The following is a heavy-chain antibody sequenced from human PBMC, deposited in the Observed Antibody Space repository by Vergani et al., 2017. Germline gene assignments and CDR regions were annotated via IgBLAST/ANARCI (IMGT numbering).Heavy chain of an antibody. CDR1: GGSFNTYY. CDR2: IYSTGST. D-gene: IGHD3-16*02. Sequence: QVQLEESGPGLVKPSETLSLTCTVSGGSFNTYYWSWIRQSPGKGLEWIGYIYSTGSTNYNPSLNSRVTMSVDTSKNQFSLKLRSVTAADTAVYFCARVMYRDEASIGYRLEGMDIWGQGTTVTISS. J-gene: IGHJ6*02. V-gene: IGHV4-59*13. CDR3: ARVMYRDEASIGYRLEGMDI.